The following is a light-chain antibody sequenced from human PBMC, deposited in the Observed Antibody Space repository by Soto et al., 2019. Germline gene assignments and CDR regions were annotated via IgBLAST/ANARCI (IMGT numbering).Light chain of an antibody. V-gene: IGKV3-11*01. CDR3: HQRGDWPT. J-gene: IGKJ4*01. CDR1: QNVNYY. CDR2: DTS. Sequence: EIVVTQSPATLSLSPRDRATLSCRTSQNVNYYLAWYQQKPGQAPRLLIYDTSNRATGIPARFTGSGSGTDFTLTISSLEPEDFAVYYCHQRGDWPTFGGGTKVEI.